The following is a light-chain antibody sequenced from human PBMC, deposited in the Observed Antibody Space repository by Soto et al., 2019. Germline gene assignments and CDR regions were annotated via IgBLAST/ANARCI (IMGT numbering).Light chain of an antibody. J-gene: IGKJ1*01. CDR2: VAY. Sequence: DIQMTQSPSSLSASVGDRVTITCRASQGIRNDLSWYQQKPGEAPKRLVYVAYSLDGGVPARFSGSGSGTEFTLTIRSLQPDDFATYYCQHYNSYSEAFGQGTKVDIK. V-gene: IGKV1-17*01. CDR3: QHYNSYSEA. CDR1: QGIRND.